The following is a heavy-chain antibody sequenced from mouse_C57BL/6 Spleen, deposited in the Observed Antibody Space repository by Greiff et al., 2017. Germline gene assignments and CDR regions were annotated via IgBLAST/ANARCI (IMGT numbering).Heavy chain of an antibody. CDR1: GYTFTSYW. D-gene: IGHD2-2*01. J-gene: IGHJ2*01. Sequence: QVQLQQPGAELVKPGASVKMSCKASGYTFTSYWITWVKQRPGQGLEWIGDIYPGSGSTNYNEKFKSKATLTVDTSSSTAYMQLSSLTSEDSAVYYCANYYGYDGRFDYWGQGTTLTVSS. V-gene: IGHV1-55*01. CDR2: IYPGSGST. CDR3: ANYYGYDGRFDY.